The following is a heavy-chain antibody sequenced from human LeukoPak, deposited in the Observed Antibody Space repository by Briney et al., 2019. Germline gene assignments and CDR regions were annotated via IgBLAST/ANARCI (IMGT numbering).Heavy chain of an antibody. CDR2: IYYSGST. Sequence: PSETLSLTCSVSGGSISSSSYYWDWVRQPPGTGLEWIGNIYYSGSTHYNSSLRSRVTISVDTSKNQFSLKLTSVTAADTAVYYCARHWFSGSYYPRYDVWGQGTLVTVSS. V-gene: IGHV4-39*01. D-gene: IGHD1-26*01. CDR3: ARHWFSGSYYPRYDV. J-gene: IGHJ4*02. CDR1: GGSISSSSYY.